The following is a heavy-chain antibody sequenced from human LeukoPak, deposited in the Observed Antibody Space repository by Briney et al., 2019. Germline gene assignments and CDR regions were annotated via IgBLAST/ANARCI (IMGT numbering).Heavy chain of an antibody. Sequence: ASVKVSCKASGGTFSSYAISWLRQAPGQGLEWMGGIIPIFGTANYAQKFQGRVTITADESTSTAYMELSSLRSEDTAVYYCARMTIVGVYYFDYWGQGTLVTVSS. CDR1: GGTFSSYA. V-gene: IGHV1-69*13. CDR2: IIPIFGTA. J-gene: IGHJ4*02. CDR3: ARMTIVGVYYFDY. D-gene: IGHD1-26*01.